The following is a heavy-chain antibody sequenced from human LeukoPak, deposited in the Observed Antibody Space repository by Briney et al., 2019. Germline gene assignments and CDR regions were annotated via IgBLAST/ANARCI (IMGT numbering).Heavy chain of an antibody. Sequence: GGSLRLSCAASGFTFSSYSMNWVRQAPGKGLEWVANIKQDGTGKYYVDSVKGRFTISRDNAKNSLYLQMNSLRVEDTAVYYCASEAMRRWVYWGQGTLVTVSS. D-gene: IGHD2-2*01. V-gene: IGHV3-7*01. CDR2: IKQDGTGK. CDR3: ASEAMRRWVY. CDR1: GFTFSSYS. J-gene: IGHJ4*02.